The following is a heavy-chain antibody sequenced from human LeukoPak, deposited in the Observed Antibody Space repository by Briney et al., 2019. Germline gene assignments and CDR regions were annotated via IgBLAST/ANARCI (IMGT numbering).Heavy chain of an antibody. CDR1: GGSISSSSYY. J-gene: IGHJ3*02. V-gene: IGHV4-39*01. Sequence: SETLSLTCTVSGGSISSSSYYWGWIRQPPGKGLEWIGSIYYSGSTYYNPSLKSRVTISVDTSKNQFSLKLSSVTAADTAVYYCAPMPRDSSGYLTPKYDAFDIWGQGTMVTVSS. CDR2: IYYSGST. D-gene: IGHD3-22*01. CDR3: APMPRDSSGYLTPKYDAFDI.